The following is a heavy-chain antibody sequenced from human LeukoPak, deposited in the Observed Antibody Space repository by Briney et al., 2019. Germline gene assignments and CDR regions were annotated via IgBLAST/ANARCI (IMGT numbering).Heavy chain of an antibody. V-gene: IGHV3-9*03. CDR1: GFTFDDYA. J-gene: IGHJ4*02. D-gene: IGHD2-2*01. Sequence: PGRSLRLSCAASGFTFDDYAMHWVRQAPGKGLEWVSGISWNSGSIGYADPVKGRFTISRDNAKNSLYLQMNSLRAEDMALYYCARTNIVVVPAATTHTLYYFDYWGQGTLVTVSS. CDR3: ARTNIVVVPAATTHTLYYFDY. CDR2: ISWNSGSI.